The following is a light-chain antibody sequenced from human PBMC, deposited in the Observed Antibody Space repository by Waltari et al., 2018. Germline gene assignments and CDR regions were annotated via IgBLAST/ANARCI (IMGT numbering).Light chain of an antibody. Sequence: DIVMTQSPDPLAVSLGGRATINCKSSQSVLYSSNNKNYLAWYQQKPGQPPKLLIYWASTRESGVPDRFSGSGSGTDFTLTISSLQAEDVAVYYCQQYYSTPRTFGQGTKVEIK. CDR3: QQYYSTPRT. V-gene: IGKV4-1*01. J-gene: IGKJ1*01. CDR2: WAS. CDR1: QSVLYSSNNKNY.